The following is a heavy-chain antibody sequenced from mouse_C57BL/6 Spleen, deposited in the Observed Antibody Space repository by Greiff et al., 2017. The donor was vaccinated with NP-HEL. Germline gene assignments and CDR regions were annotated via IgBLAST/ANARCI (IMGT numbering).Heavy chain of an antibody. CDR3: ARRGWEEDLDY. V-gene: IGHV1-82*01. Sequence: VQLQQSGPELVKPGASVKISCKASGYAFSSSWMNWVKQRPGKGLEWIGRIYPGDGDPNYNGKFKGKATLTADKSSSTASMQLSSLTSEDSAVYFCARRGWEEDLDYWGQGTTLTVSS. CDR1: GYAFSSSW. CDR2: IYPGDGDP. D-gene: IGHD1-1*02. J-gene: IGHJ2*01.